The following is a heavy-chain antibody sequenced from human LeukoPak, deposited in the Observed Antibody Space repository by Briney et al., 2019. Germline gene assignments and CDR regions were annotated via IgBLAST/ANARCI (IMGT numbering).Heavy chain of an antibody. Sequence: ASVKVSCKVSGYTLTELSMHWVRQAPGKGLEWMGGFDPEDGETIYAQKFQGRVTMTEDTSTDTAYMELSSLRSEATAVYYCATGTLEWLLHDAFDIWGQGTMVTVSS. CDR1: GYTLTELS. V-gene: IGHV1-24*01. J-gene: IGHJ3*02. D-gene: IGHD3-3*01. CDR2: FDPEDGET. CDR3: ATGTLEWLLHDAFDI.